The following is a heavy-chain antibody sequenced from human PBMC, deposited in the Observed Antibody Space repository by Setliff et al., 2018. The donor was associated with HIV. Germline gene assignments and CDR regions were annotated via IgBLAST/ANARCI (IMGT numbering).Heavy chain of an antibody. Sequence: ASVKVSCKASSYTFIGYYMHWVRQAPGQGLDYMGIINPSNGNANYAQKFQGRVTMTRDTSTGTVYMDLSSLRSDDTAVYYCAREKGAYTAVGDYWGQGTLVTVSS. V-gene: IGHV1-46*01. J-gene: IGHJ4*02. CDR1: SYTFIGYY. CDR3: AREKGAYTAVGDY. CDR2: INPSNGNA. D-gene: IGHD1-26*01.